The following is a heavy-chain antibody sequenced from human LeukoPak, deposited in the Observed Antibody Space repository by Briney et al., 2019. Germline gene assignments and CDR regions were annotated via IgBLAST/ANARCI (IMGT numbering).Heavy chain of an antibody. CDR2: IYYSGST. CDR1: GGSISSYY. J-gene: IGHJ4*02. V-gene: IGHV4-59*12. Sequence: SETLSLTCTVSGGSISSYYWSWIRQPPGKGLEWIGYIYYSGSTNYNPSLKSRVTISVDTSKNQFSLKLSSVTAADTAVYYCASKRDLGDYYGSGSYYNYWGQGTLVTVSS. CDR3: ASKRDLGDYYGSGSYYNY. D-gene: IGHD3-10*01.